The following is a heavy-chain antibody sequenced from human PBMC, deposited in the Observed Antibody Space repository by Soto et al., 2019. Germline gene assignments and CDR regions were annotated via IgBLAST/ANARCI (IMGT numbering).Heavy chain of an antibody. Sequence: ASVKVSCKASGGTFSSYAISWVRQAPGQGLEWMGGIIPIFGTANYAQKFQGRVTITADESTSTAYMELSSLRSEDTAVYYCARSWLNDYGRYADRSSDPCGQAILVTRSS. J-gene: IGHJ5*02. CDR2: IIPIFGTA. V-gene: IGHV1-69*13. CDR3: ARSWLNDYGRYADRSSDP. CDR1: GGTFSSYA. D-gene: IGHD4-17*01.